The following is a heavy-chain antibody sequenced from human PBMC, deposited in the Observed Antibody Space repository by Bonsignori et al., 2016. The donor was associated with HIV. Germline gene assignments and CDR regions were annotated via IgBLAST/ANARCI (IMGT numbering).Heavy chain of an antibody. Sequence: WIRQPPGKGLEWIGRIYISGSTNYNPSLKSRVTMSVDTSKKQFSLRLSSVTAADTAVYYCARESNWGSGDDYWGQGTLVTVSS. CDR3: ARESNWGSGDDY. D-gene: IGHD7-27*01. V-gene: IGHV4-4*07. J-gene: IGHJ4*02. CDR2: IYISGST.